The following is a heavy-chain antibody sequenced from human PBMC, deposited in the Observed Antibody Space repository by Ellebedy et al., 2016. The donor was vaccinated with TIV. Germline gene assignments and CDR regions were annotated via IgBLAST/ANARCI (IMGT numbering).Heavy chain of an antibody. J-gene: IGHJ4*02. Sequence: GESLKISCAASGFTFGRAGMNWVRQPPGKGLEWVGRIKSKRDGETTEYAAPVKGRFTISRDDSDNMLSLQMNSLKAEDTAVYYCTTGFTTAWHDHCWGQGTLVTVSS. CDR1: GFTFGRAG. CDR2: IKSKRDGETT. D-gene: IGHD1-14*01. CDR3: TTGFTTAWHDHC. V-gene: IGHV3-15*07.